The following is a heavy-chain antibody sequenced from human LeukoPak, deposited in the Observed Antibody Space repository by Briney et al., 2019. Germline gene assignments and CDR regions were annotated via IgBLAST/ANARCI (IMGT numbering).Heavy chain of an antibody. V-gene: IGHV3-23*01. D-gene: IGHD6-13*01. CDR2: ISGSGGST. CDR3: AKDPIAAAYHFYVDV. Sequence: GGSLRLSCEASGFTFSSYDMSWVRQAPGKGLEWVSAISGSGGSTYYADSVKGRFTISRDNSKNTLYLQMNSLRAEDTAVYYCAKDPIAAAYHFYVDVWRKGTTVTISS. J-gene: IGHJ6*03. CDR1: GFTFSSYD.